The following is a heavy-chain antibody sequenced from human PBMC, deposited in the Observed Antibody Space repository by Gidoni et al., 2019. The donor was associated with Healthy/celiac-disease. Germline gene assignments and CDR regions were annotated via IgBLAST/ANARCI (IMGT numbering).Heavy chain of an antibody. J-gene: IGHJ6*02. CDR1: GFTFSSYA. D-gene: IGHD2-2*01. CDR3: AKVGLYCSSTSCYYYYGMDV. Sequence: EVQLLESGGGLVQHGGSLRLSCAASGFTFSSYAMSRVRQAPGKGLEWVSAISGSGGSTYYADSVKGRFTISRDNSKNTLYLQMNSLRAEDTAVYYCAKVGLYCSSTSCYYYYGMDVWGQGTTVTVSS. V-gene: IGHV3-23*01. CDR2: ISGSGGST.